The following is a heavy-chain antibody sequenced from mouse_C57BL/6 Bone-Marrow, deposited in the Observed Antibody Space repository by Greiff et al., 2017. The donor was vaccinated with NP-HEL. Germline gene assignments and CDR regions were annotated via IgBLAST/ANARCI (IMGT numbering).Heavy chain of an antibody. J-gene: IGHJ4*01. V-gene: IGHV14-4*01. CDR1: GFNIKDDY. CDR3: TTGGSSPYAMDY. D-gene: IGHD1-1*01. CDR2: IDPENGDT. Sequence: VQLKESGAELVRPGASVKLSCTVSGFNIKDDYMHWVKQRPEQGLEWIGWIDPENGDTEYASKFQGKATITADTSSNTAYLQLSSLTSGDTAVYYCTTGGSSPYAMDYWGQGTSVTVSS.